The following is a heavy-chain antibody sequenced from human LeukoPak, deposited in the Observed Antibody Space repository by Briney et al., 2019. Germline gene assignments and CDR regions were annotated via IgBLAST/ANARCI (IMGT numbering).Heavy chain of an antibody. D-gene: IGHD5-18*01. Sequence: GGSLRPSCAASGFTVSSNYMSWVRQAPGKGLEWVSVIYSGGSTYYADSVKGRFTISRDNSKNTLYLQMNSLRAEDTAVYYCARDRRYSYGSYYYYMDVWGKGTTVTVSS. CDR1: GFTVSSNY. V-gene: IGHV3-53*01. CDR2: IYSGGST. CDR3: ARDRRYSYGSYYYYMDV. J-gene: IGHJ6*03.